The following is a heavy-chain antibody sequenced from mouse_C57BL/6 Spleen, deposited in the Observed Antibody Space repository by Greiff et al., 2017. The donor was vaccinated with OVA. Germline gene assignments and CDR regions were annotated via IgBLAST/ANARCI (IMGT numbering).Heavy chain of an antibody. CDR2: IHPNSGST. Sequence: QVQLQQPGAELVKPGASVKLSCKASGYTFTSYWMHWVKQRPGQGLEWIGMIHPNSGSTNYNEKFKSKATLTVDKSSSTAYMQLSSLTSEDSAVYYCARDDGSRPAFAYWGQGTLVTVSA. J-gene: IGHJ3*01. CDR3: ARDDGSRPAFAY. D-gene: IGHD1-1*01. CDR1: GYTFTSYW. V-gene: IGHV1-64*01.